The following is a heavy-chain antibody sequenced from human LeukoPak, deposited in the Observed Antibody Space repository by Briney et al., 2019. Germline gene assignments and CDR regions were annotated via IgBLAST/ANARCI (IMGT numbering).Heavy chain of an antibody. Sequence: SETLSLTCTVSGGSISSYYWSWLRQPPGKGLEWIGYIYYSGSTNYNPSLKSRVTISVDTSKNQFSLKLSSVTAADAAVYYCARDRRNWNVEYNWFDHWGQGTLVTVSS. CDR1: GGSISSYY. V-gene: IGHV4-59*01. J-gene: IGHJ5*02. CDR3: ARDRRNWNVEYNWFDH. CDR2: IYYSGST. D-gene: IGHD1-20*01.